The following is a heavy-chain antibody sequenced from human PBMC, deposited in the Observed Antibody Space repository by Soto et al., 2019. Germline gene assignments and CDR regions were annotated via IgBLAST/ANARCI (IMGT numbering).Heavy chain of an antibody. Sequence: PSETLSLTCTVSGGSISSYYWSWIRQPPGKGLEWIGYIYYSGSTNYNPSLKSRVTISVDTSKNQFSLKLSSVTAADTAVYYCAREHDYGDSRRVFDYWGQGTLVTVS. CDR3: AREHDYGDSRRVFDY. CDR2: IYYSGST. J-gene: IGHJ4*02. D-gene: IGHD4-17*01. V-gene: IGHV4-59*01. CDR1: GGSISSYY.